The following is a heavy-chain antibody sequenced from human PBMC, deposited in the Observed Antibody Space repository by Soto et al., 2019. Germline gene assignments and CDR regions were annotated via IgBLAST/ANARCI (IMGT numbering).Heavy chain of an antibody. CDR1: GGSISSSYW. V-gene: IGHV4-4*02. Sequence: QVQLQESGPGLVTPSGTLSLTCAVSGGSISSSYWWNWVRQPPGKGLECIGQIYHSGSTNYNPSLKNRVTISVDKSNNQFSLRLSSVTAADTAVYFCVTSLNYDFWRDGGRHYYFDYWGQGTLVTVSS. CDR2: IYHSGST. D-gene: IGHD3-3*01. J-gene: IGHJ4*02. CDR3: VTSLNYDFWRDGGRHYYFDY.